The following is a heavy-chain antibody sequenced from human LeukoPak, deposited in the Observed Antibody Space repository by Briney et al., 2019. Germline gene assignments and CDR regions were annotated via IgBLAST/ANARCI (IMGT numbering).Heavy chain of an antibody. CDR3: ARSDYGDYSHLFDY. Sequence: TLSLTCTVSGGSINSGGYYWSWIRQHPGKGLEWIGYIYYSGSTNYNPSLKSRVTISVDTSKNQFSLKLSSVTAADTAVYYCARSDYGDYSHLFDYWGQGTLVTVSS. CDR2: IYYSGST. J-gene: IGHJ4*02. CDR1: GGSINSGGYY. V-gene: IGHV4-31*02. D-gene: IGHD4-17*01.